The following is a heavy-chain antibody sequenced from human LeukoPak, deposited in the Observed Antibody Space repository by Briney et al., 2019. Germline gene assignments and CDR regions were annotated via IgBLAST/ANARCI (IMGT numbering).Heavy chain of an antibody. Sequence: PGGSLRLSCAASGSTFSSYGMHWVRQAPGKGLEWVAVISYDGSNKYYADSVKGRFTISRDNSKNTLYLQMNSLRAEDTAVYYCAEDYRYSSSWLWGPFDYWGQGTLVTVSS. CDR1: GSTFSSYG. J-gene: IGHJ4*02. D-gene: IGHD6-13*01. CDR3: AEDYRYSSSWLWGPFDY. CDR2: ISYDGSNK. V-gene: IGHV3-30*18.